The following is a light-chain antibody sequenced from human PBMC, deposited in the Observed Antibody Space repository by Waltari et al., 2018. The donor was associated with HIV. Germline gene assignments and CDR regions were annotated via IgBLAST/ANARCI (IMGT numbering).Light chain of an antibody. CDR1: QNIINY. J-gene: IGKJ3*01. V-gene: IGKV1-39*01. CDR2: HAS. Sequence: RVTITCRASQNIINYLNWYHQSPGKPPKLLIFHASALQDGVSSRFSGRGSGTEFTLSIAGLQPDDFGTYSCQQTFSPPRTFGPGT. CDR3: QQTFSPPRT.